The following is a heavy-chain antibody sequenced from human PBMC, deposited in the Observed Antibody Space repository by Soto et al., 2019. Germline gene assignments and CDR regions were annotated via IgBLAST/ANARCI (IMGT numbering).Heavy chain of an antibody. Sequence: EVQLVESGGGLVQPGGSLRLSCAASGFTFSSYWMSWVRQAPGKGLEWVANIKQDGSEKYYVDSVKGRFTISRDNAKNSLYLQMNSLRAEDTAVYYCARDMQTDTTVAGLNAFDIWGQGTMVTVSS. CDR3: ARDMQTDTTVAGLNAFDI. CDR2: IKQDGSEK. CDR1: GFTFSSYW. D-gene: IGHD6-19*01. J-gene: IGHJ3*02. V-gene: IGHV3-7*01.